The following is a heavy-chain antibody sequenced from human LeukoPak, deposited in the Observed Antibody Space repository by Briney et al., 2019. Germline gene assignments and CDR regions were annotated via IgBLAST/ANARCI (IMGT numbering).Heavy chain of an antibody. D-gene: IGHD3-10*01. CDR1: GFTFDDYA. CDR2: ISWNSGSI. CDR3: ARDHGAIIGY. J-gene: IGHJ4*02. Sequence: GGSLRLSCAASGFTFDDYAMHWVRQAPGKGLEWVSGISWNSGSIGYADSVKGRFTISRDNAKNSLYLQMNSLRAEDTAVYYCARDHGAIIGYWGQGTLVTVSS. V-gene: IGHV3-9*01.